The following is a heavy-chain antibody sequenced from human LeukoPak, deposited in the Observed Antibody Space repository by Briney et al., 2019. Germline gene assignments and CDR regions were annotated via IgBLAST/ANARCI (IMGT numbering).Heavy chain of an antibody. CDR1: GYTFTGYY. V-gene: IGHV1-2*02. CDR2: INPNSGGT. Sequence: ASVKVSCKASGYTFTGYYMHWVRQAPGQGLEWMGWINPNSGGTNYEQKFQGRVTMTRDTSIRTAYMELRRLRSDDTAVYYCTIARGAMIVVDPFDYWDQGTLVTVSS. CDR3: TIARGAMIVVDPFDY. D-gene: IGHD3-22*01. J-gene: IGHJ4*02.